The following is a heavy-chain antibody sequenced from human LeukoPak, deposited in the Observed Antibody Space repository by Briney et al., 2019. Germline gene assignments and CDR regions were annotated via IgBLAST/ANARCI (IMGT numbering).Heavy chain of an antibody. D-gene: IGHD2-21*02. V-gene: IGHV3-21*01. J-gene: IGHJ4*02. CDR3: ARAFAYCGGDCFSDS. CDR2: ISSSSTYI. CDR1: GFTFSSYT. Sequence: GESLRLSCVASGFTFSSYTMNWVRQAPGKGLEWVSSISSSSTYIFYTDSVKGRFAISRDDARDSLYLQMHSLRAEDTAVYYCARAFAYCGGDCFSDSWGQGALVTVSS.